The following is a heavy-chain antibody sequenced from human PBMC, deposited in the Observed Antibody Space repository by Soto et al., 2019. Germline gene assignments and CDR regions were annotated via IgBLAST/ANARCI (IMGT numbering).Heavy chain of an antibody. CDR2: IYFSAIP. D-gene: IGHD5-12*01. V-gene: IGHV4-31*02. CDR3: ARDHRDVDIVPLDH. J-gene: IGHJ5*02. Sequence: WTWIRQHPGKGLEWIGYIYFSAIPYYNPSLKSRLTISIDTSKNQFSLKLSSVTAADTAVYYCARDHRDVDIVPLDHWGQGTLVTVSS.